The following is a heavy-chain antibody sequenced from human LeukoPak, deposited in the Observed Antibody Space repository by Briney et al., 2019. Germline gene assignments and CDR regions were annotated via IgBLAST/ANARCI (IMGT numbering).Heavy chain of an antibody. CDR1: GGSISSYY. CDR3: ARDLGAAALY. J-gene: IGHJ4*02. V-gene: IGHV4-59*01. Sequence: SETLSLTCTVSGGSISSYYWSWIRQPPGKGLEWIGYIYYSGSTNYNPSLKSRVTISVDTSKNQFSLKLSSVTAADTAVYYCARDLGAAALYWGQGTLVTVSS. CDR2: IYYSGST. D-gene: IGHD6-13*01.